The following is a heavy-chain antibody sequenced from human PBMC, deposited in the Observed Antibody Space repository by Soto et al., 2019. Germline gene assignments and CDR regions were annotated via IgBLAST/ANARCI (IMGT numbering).Heavy chain of an antibody. CDR3: ARGGGRSGASCYSHYYYYLDV. CDR2: IYSGGTT. CDR1: GFAFSNTY. Sequence: EVQLVESGGGSVQPGGSLRLSCAASGFAFSNTYMKWVRQAPGKGLEWVSVIYSGGTTCFADSVKGRFTISRDDSKNKLYHQMNSQRVDDAAVYYCARGGGRSGASCYSHYYYYLDVWGKGTTVTLS. V-gene: IGHV3-66*01. J-gene: IGHJ6*03. D-gene: IGHD2-15*01.